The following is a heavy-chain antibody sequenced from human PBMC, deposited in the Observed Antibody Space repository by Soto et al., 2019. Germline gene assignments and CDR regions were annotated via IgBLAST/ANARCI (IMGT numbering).Heavy chain of an antibody. CDR1: GFTFSSYG. J-gene: IGHJ4*02. V-gene: IGHV3-33*01. D-gene: IGHD2-8*01. CDR2: IWYDGSNK. CDR3: ARDNVLMVYATYYFDY. Sequence: PGESLKISCAASGFTFSSYGMHWVRQAPGKGLEWVAVIWYDGSNKYYADSVKGRFTISRDNSKNTLYLQMNSLRAADTAVYYCARDNVLMVYATYYFDYWGQGTLVTVSS.